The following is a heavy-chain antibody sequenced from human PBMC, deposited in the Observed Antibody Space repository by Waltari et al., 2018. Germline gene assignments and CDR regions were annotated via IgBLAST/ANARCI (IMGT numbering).Heavy chain of an antibody. Sequence: EVRLAESGGGLVKPGGSLRLSCTASGFGFSDYDMNWVRQAPGTGLEWVSSIGVTHSNILYADSVKGRFTVSRDNAKNSLYLQMDNLRAEDSGLYFCTRDLYGSGGDWFDPWGQGTLVTVSS. J-gene: IGHJ5*02. V-gene: IGHV3-21*03. CDR3: TRDLYGSGGDWFDP. CDR2: IGVTHSNI. D-gene: IGHD3-10*01. CDR1: GFGFSDYD.